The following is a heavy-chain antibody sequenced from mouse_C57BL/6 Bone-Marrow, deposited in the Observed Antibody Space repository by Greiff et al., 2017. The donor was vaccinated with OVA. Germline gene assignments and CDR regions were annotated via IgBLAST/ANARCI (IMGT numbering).Heavy chain of an antibody. J-gene: IGHJ2*01. Sequence: QVQLQQPGTELVKPGASVKLSCKASGYTFTSYWMHWVKQRPGQGLEWIGNINPSNGGTNYNEKFKSKATLTVDKSSSTAYMQRSSLTSEASAVYYCARDSSGYLFYFDYWGQGTTLTVSS. CDR3: ARDSSGYLFYFDY. D-gene: IGHD3-2*02. CDR1: GYTFTSYW. V-gene: IGHV1-53*01. CDR2: INPSNGGT.